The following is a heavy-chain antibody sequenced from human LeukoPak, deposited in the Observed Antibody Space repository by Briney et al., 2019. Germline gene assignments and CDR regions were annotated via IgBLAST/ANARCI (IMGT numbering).Heavy chain of an antibody. CDR3: ARQLDYYDKRDY. CDR2: IDPSDSYS. CDR1: GYSFTNYG. D-gene: IGHD3-22*01. J-gene: IGHJ4*02. V-gene: IGHV5-10-1*01. Sequence: GESLQISCKGSGYSFTNYGISWVRQMPGKGLEWMGRIDPSDSYSNYGPSFQGHVTISADRSISTAYLQWRSLKASDTAMYYCARQLDYYDKRDYWGQGTLATVAS.